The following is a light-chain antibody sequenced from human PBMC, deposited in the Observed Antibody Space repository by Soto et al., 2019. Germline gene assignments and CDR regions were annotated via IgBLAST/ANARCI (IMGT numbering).Light chain of an antibody. J-gene: IGKJ1*01. Sequence: EIVLTQSPGTLSLSPGERATLSCRASQSVSSYLAWYQQKPGQAPRLLIYGASYRATGIPDRFSGSGSGTDFTLTINRLEPEDFAVYYCQQYGSSPGTFGQGTKVDIK. CDR2: GAS. CDR3: QQYGSSPGT. CDR1: QSVSSY. V-gene: IGKV3-20*01.